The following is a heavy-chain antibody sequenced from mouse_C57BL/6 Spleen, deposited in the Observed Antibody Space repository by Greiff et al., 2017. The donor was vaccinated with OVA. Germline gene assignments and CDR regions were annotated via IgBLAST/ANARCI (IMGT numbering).Heavy chain of an antibody. CDR2: IYPGDGDT. V-gene: IGHV1-82*01. CDR1: GYAFSSSW. D-gene: IGHD2-1*01. CDR3: ARLDYGRDYYAMDY. Sequence: VQLQQSGPELVKPGASVKISCKASGYAFSSSWMNWVKQRPGKGLEWIGRIYPGDGDTNYNGKFKGKATLTADKSSSTAYMQLSILTSEDSAVYFCARLDYGRDYYAMDYWGQGTSVTVSS. J-gene: IGHJ4*01.